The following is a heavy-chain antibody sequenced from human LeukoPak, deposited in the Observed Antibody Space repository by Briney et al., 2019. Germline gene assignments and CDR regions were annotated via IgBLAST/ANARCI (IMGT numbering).Heavy chain of an antibody. CDR3: AKDRDDYVWGSYLGALDI. V-gene: IGHV3-11*01. Sequence: GGSLRLSCAASGFTFSDYNMRWIRQAPGKGLEWVSSISRSGSTKYYADSVKGRFTISRDNSKNTLYLQMNSLRAEDTAVFYCAKDRDDYVWGSYLGALDIWGQGTMVTVSS. CDR2: ISRSGSTK. D-gene: IGHD3-16*01. J-gene: IGHJ3*02. CDR1: GFTFSDYN.